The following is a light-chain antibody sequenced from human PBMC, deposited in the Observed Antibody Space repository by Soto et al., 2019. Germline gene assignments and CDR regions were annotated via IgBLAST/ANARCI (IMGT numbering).Light chain of an antibody. CDR2: AAS. CDR1: QTISSY. J-gene: IGKJ1*01. CDR3: QQTYSTPSTWT. V-gene: IGKV1-39*01. Sequence: DIQMTQSPSSLSASVGDRVTITCRASQTISSYLNWYQQTPGRAPKLLIYAASSLQGAVPSRFSGSGSGTDFTLTISSLQPEDFATFYCQQTYSTPSTWTFGQGTKVEIK.